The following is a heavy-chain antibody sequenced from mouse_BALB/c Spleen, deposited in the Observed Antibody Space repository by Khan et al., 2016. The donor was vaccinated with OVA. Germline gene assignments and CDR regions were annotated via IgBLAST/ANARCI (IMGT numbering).Heavy chain of an antibody. J-gene: IGHJ3*01. V-gene: IGHV5-6*01. CDR1: GFTFSTYG. CDR2: ISSGGHYT. Sequence: EVELVESGGDLVKTGGSLKLSCAASGFTFSTYGMSWVRQTPDKRLEWVATISSGGHYTYYIDSAKGRFTISRDNAKNILYLQMTSLRSEDTAMYYCARLAYYYNSEGFAYWGQGTLVTVSA. D-gene: IGHD1-1*02. CDR3: ARLAYYYNSEGFAY.